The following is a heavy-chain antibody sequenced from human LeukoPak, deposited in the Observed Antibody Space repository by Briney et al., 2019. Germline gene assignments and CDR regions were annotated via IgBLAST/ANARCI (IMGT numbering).Heavy chain of an antibody. Sequence: ASVKVSCKVSGYTLTELPMHWVRQAPGKGLEWMGGFDPEDGETIYAQKFQGRVTMTEDTSTDTAYMELSSLRSEDTAVYYCATTSPSGYDSDGNAFDIWGQGTMVTVSS. CDR2: FDPEDGET. D-gene: IGHD5-12*01. J-gene: IGHJ3*02. CDR1: GYTLTELP. CDR3: ATTSPSGYDSDGNAFDI. V-gene: IGHV1-24*01.